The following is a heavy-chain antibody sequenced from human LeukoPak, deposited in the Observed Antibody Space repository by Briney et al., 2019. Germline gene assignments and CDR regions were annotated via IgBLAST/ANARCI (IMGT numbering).Heavy chain of an antibody. CDR1: GGSISSYY. J-gene: IGHJ4*02. V-gene: IGHV4-4*07. CDR2: IYTSGST. D-gene: IGHD3-9*01. Sequence: SETLSLTCTVSGGSISSYYWSWFRQPAGKGLEWIGRIYTSGSTNYNPSLKSRVTMSVDTSKNQFSLKLSSVTAADTAVYYCARLGLRYFDWLPDYWGQGTLVTVSS. CDR3: ARLGLRYFDWLPDY.